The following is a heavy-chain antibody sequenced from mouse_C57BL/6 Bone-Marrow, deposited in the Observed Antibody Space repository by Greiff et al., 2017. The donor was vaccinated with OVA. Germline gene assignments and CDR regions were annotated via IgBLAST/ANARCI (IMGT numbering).Heavy chain of an antibody. V-gene: IGHV1-85*01. J-gene: IGHJ4*01. D-gene: IGHD1-1*01. CDR2: IYPRDGST. Sequence: VHLVESGPELVKPGASVKLSCKASGYTFTSYDINWVKQRPGQGLEWIGWIYPRDGSTKYNEKFKGKATLTVDTSSSTAYMELHSLTSEDSAVYFCARYGGGYAMDYWGQGTSVTVSS. CDR1: GYTFTSYD. CDR3: ARYGGGYAMDY.